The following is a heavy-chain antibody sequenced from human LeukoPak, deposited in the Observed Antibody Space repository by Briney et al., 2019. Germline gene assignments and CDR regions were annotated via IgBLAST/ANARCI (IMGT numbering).Heavy chain of an antibody. CDR3: ARDLPSYEMATTFDY. J-gene: IGHJ4*02. CDR1: GYTFTSYD. Sequence: ASVKVSCKASGYTFTSYDINWVRQATGQGLEWMGWMNPNSGNTGYAQKFQGRVTMTRNTSISTAYMELSSLRSEDTAVYYCARDLPSYEMATTFDYRGQGTLVTVSS. CDR2: MNPNSGNT. D-gene: IGHD5-24*01. V-gene: IGHV1-8*01.